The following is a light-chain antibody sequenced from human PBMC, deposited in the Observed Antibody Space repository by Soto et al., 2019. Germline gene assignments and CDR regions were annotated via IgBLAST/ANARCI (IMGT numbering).Light chain of an antibody. CDR1: SSDVGGYDY. J-gene: IGLJ3*02. V-gene: IGLV2-11*01. Sequence: QSALTQPRSVPGSPGQSVTISCTGTSSDVGGYDYVSWFQHHPGKVPKLMIYDVNKRPSGVPERFSASKSGNTASLTISGLQAEDEADYYCCSYGGYFWVFGGGTKLTVL. CDR2: DVN. CDR3: CSYGGYFWV.